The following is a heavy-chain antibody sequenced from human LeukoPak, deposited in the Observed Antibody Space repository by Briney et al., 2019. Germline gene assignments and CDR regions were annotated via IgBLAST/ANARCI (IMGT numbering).Heavy chain of an antibody. Sequence: ASVKVSCKVSGYTLTELSMHWVRQAPGKGLEWMGGFDPEDGETIYAQKFQGRVTMTEDTSTDTAYMELSSLRSEDTAVYYCARIEPISYCSSTSCYEFVEDYWGQGTLVTVSS. J-gene: IGHJ4*02. D-gene: IGHD2-2*01. CDR3: ARIEPISYCSSTSCYEFVEDY. V-gene: IGHV1-24*01. CDR2: FDPEDGET. CDR1: GYTLTELS.